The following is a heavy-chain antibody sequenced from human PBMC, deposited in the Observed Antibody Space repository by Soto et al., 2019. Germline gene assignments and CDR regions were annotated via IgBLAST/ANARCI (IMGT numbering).Heavy chain of an antibody. J-gene: IGHJ4*02. CDR2: MSAYNGNT. CDR1: GYTFTSYG. D-gene: IGHD3-3*01. CDR3: ATSLSGNHPHAPYFDH. Sequence: QVQLVQSGAEVKKPGASVKVSCKASGYTFTSYGISWVRQAPGQGLEWMVWMSAYNGNTNYSQKLQGRVTMTTDTSTSTAYMELRSLRSDDTAVYYCATSLSGNHPHAPYFDHWGQGTLVTVSS. V-gene: IGHV1-18*01.